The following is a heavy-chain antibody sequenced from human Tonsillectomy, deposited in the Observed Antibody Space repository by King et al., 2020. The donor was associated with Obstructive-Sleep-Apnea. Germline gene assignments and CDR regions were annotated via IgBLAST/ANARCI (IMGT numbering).Heavy chain of an antibody. J-gene: IGHJ4*02. CDR1: GGSISSSNW. D-gene: IGHD3-3*01. CDR3: AIHIRPAPNILFFDY. V-gene: IGHV4-4*02. Sequence: QLQESGPGLVKPSGTLSLTCAVSGGSISSSNWWSWVRQPPGKGLEWIGEIYHSGSTNYNPSLKSRVTISVDKAKNQFSLKLSSVTAADTAVYYCAIHIRPAPNILFFDYWGQGTLVTVSS. CDR2: IYHSGST.